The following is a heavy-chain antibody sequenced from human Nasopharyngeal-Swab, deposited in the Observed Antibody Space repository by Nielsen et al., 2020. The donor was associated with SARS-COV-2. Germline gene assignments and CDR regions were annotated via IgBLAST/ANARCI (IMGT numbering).Heavy chain of an antibody. Sequence: GGCPRLSCAASGFTFRKYNIKRVRQAPGKGLEWVSSISSSSSYIYYADSVKGRFTISRDNAKNSLYLQMNSLRAEDTAVYYCARDGDYYYYYMDVWGKGTTVTVSS. V-gene: IGHV3-21*01. D-gene: IGHD3-10*01. CDR1: GFTFRKYN. CDR3: ARDGDYYYYYMDV. CDR2: ISSSSSYI. J-gene: IGHJ6*03.